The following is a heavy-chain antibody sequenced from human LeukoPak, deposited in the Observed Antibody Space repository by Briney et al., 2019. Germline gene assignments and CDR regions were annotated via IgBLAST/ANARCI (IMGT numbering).Heavy chain of an antibody. D-gene: IGHD1-26*01. CDR1: GFTFRNHG. CDR2: ISYDGSNK. V-gene: IGHV3-30*18. CDR3: AKDEVGAFDI. J-gene: IGHJ3*02. Sequence: GGSLRLSCAASGFTFRNHGMYWVRQAPGKGLEWVAVISYDGSNKYYADSVKGRFTISRDNSKNTLYLQMNSLRAEDTAVYYCAKDEVGAFDIWGQGTMVTVSS.